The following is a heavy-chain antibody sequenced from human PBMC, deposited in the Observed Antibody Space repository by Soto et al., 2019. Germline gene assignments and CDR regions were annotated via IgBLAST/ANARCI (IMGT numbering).Heavy chain of an antibody. CDR3: ARQFSRLLFDY. V-gene: IGHV1-18*01. CDR2: ISAYNGNT. Sequence: ASVKVSCKASGYTFTSYGISWVRQAPGQGLEWMGWISAYNGNTNYAQKIQGRVTMTTDTSTSTAYMELRSLKSDDTAVYYCARQFSRLLFDYWGQGTLVTVSS. CDR1: GYTFTSYG. D-gene: IGHD6-25*01. J-gene: IGHJ4*02.